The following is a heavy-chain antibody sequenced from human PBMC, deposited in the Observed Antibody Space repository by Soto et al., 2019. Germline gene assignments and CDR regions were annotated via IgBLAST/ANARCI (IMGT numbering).Heavy chain of an antibody. D-gene: IGHD6-13*01. Sequence: EVQLLESGGGLVQPGGSLRLSCAASGFTFTDYALSWVRQAPGKGLAWVATISGIGGSTYLADSVKGRLSISRVNSKNTVCLLMNSLRAADTAVYFCARRLSGHISSLYFFACCGLVTLVSVSS. V-gene: IGHV3-23*01. CDR1: GFTFTDYA. CDR2: ISGIGGST. CDR3: ARRLSGHISSLYFFAC. J-gene: IGHJ4*02.